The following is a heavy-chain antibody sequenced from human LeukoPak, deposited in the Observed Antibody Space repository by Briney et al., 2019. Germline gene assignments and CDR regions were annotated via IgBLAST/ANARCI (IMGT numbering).Heavy chain of an antibody. D-gene: IGHD6-19*01. J-gene: IGHJ4*02. CDR2: IRYDGSNK. CDR3: AKGQWLTWGPDY. CDR1: GFTFSSYG. V-gene: IGHV3-30*02. Sequence: GGSLRLSCAASGFTFSSYGMHWVRQAPGKGLEWVAFIRYDGSNKYYADSVKGRFTISRDNSKNTLYLQMNSLRAEDTAVHYCAKGQWLTWGPDYWGQGTLVTVSS.